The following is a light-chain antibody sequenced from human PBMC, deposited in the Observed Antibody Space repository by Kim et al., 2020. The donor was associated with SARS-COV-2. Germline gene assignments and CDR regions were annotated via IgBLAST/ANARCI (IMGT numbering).Light chain of an antibody. J-gene: IGKJ4*01. V-gene: IGKV3-11*01. CDR2: DAS. Sequence: ELVLTQYPSTLSLSPGERATLSCRASQTVSSYLAWYQQKPGQAPRLLIYDASNMATGIPARFSGSGSGTDFTLTISILEPEDFAVYYCQHRSNRPRTFGVGTKVDIK. CDR1: QTVSSY. CDR3: QHRSNRPRT.